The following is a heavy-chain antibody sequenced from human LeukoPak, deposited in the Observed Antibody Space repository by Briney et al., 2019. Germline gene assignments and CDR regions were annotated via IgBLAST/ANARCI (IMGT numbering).Heavy chain of an antibody. CDR3: ARGVVVPAAMDRYYYYMDV. CDR2: INPTGGST. Sequence: ASVKASCKASGYTFTSYYMHWVRQAPGQGLEWMGLINPTGGSTGYAQKFQGRVTITADKSTSTAYMELSSLRSEDTAVYYCARGVVVPAAMDRYYYYMDVWGKGTTVTVSS. D-gene: IGHD2-2*01. CDR1: GYTFTSYY. V-gene: IGHV1-46*01. J-gene: IGHJ6*03.